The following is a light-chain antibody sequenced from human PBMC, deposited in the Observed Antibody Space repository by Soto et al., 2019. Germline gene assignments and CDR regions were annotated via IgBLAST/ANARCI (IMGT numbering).Light chain of an antibody. CDR3: QQRSNWPRT. Sequence: EIVLTQSPATLSLSPGERATLSCRASQSVSSYLAWYQQKPGQAPRLLIYDASNRATGIPARFRGSGSGTDFTLTISILEPEDFAVYYCQQRSNWPRTFGQGTKVDIK. CDR2: DAS. J-gene: IGKJ1*01. CDR1: QSVSSY. V-gene: IGKV3-11*01.